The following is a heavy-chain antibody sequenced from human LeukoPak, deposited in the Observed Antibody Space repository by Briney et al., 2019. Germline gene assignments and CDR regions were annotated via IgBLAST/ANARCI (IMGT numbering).Heavy chain of an antibody. D-gene: IGHD3-22*01. CDR3: ARGTVGGHYYDSSGYEPNDY. Sequence: GASVKVSCKASGGTFSSYDISWVRQAPGQGLEWMGGIIPIFGTANYAQKFQGRVTITADESTSTAYMELSSLRSEDTAVYYCARGTVGGHYYDSSGYEPNDYWGQGTLVTVSS. J-gene: IGHJ4*02. CDR2: IIPIFGTA. CDR1: GGTFSSYD. V-gene: IGHV1-69*01.